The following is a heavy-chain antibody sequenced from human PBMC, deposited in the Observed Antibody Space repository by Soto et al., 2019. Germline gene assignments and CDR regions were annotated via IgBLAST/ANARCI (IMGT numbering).Heavy chain of an antibody. V-gene: IGHV1-2*02. Sequence: GASVKVSCKASGYTFTGYYMHWVRQAPGQGLEWMGWINPNSGGTNYAQKFQGRVTMTRDTSISTAYMELSRLRSDDTAVYYRARSEDYNNWNDGYCYYGMDVWGQGTTVTVSS. J-gene: IGHJ6*02. D-gene: IGHD1-1*01. CDR1: GYTFTGYY. CDR2: INPNSGGT. CDR3: ARSEDYNNWNDGYCYYGMDV.